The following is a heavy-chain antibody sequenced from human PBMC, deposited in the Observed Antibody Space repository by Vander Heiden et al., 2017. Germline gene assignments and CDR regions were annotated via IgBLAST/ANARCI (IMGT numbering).Heavy chain of an antibody. CDR2: IKKDGSEK. D-gene: IGHD4-17*01. V-gene: IGHV3-7*01. CDR1: GFTFSSDW. J-gene: IGHJ4*02. Sequence: EVQLVESGGGLVQPGGSLRLSCAASGFTFSSDWMSWVRQAPGKRLEWVANIKKDGSEKYYVDSVKGRFTISRDNAKNSLYLQMNSLRAEDTAVYYCARGYGGNPTRYFDYWGQGTLVTVSS. CDR3: ARGYGGNPTRYFDY.